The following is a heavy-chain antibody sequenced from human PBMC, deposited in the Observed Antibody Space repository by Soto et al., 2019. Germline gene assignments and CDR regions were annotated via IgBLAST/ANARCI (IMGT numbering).Heavy chain of an antibody. CDR3: ARGEVTRIEVMDV. CDR1: GYSFTTYW. Sequence: GESLKISCQGSGYSFTTYWIGWVRQMPGKGLEWMGIIYPGDSDTRYSPSFQGQVTISADKSITTAYLQWSSLKASDTAIYYCARGEVTRIEVMDVWGPGTTVTVSS. CDR2: IYPGDSDT. D-gene: IGHD2-21*02. V-gene: IGHV5-51*01. J-gene: IGHJ6*02.